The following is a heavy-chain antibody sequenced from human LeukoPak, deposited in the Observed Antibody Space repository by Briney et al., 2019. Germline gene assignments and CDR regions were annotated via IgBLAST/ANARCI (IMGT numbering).Heavy chain of an antibody. V-gene: IGHV3-23*01. CDR2: ISGSGGST. CDR1: GFTFSSYA. D-gene: IGHD3-9*01. CDR3: AKVPTYYNILTGFPFDI. J-gene: IGHJ3*02. Sequence: PGGSLRLSCAASGFTFSSYAMSWVRQAPGKGLEWVSAISGSGGSTYYADSVKGRFTISRDNSKNTLYLQMNSLRAEDTAEYYCAKVPTYYNILTGFPFDIWGQGTMVTVSS.